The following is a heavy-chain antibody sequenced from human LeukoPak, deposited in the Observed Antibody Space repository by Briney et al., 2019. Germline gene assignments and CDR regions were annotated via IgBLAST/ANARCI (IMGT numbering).Heavy chain of an antibody. CDR1: GFTFSTYW. J-gene: IGHJ6*02. CDR2: INTDGSHT. CDR3: ARGSYSSGWYGNYYGMDV. V-gene: IGHV3-74*01. Sequence: GGSLRLSCAASGFTFSTYWMHWVRQAPGKGLVWVSHINTDGSHTNYADSVKGRFTISRDNAKNTLYLQMNSLRAEDTAVYYCARGSYSSGWYGNYYGMDVWGQGTTVTVSS. D-gene: IGHD6-19*01.